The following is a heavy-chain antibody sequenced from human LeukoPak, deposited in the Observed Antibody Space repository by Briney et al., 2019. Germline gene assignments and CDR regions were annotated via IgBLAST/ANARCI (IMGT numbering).Heavy chain of an antibody. J-gene: IGHJ6*04. CDR3: AELGITMIGGV. V-gene: IGHV3-11*04. Sequence: GGSLRLSCAASGFIFSDYYMSWIRQAPGKGLEWVSYISSSGSSIYYADSVKGRFTISRDNAKDSLYLQMNSLRAEDTAVYYCAELGITMIGGVWGKGTTVTISS. CDR1: GFIFSDYY. D-gene: IGHD3-10*02. CDR2: ISSSGSSI.